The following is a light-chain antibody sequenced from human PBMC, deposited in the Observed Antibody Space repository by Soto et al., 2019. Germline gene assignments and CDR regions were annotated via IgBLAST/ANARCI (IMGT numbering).Light chain of an antibody. J-gene: IGKJ4*01. CDR1: QSVSSSY. V-gene: IGKV3-20*01. Sequence: EIVLTQSPGTLSLSPGERATLSCRASQSVSSSYLAWYQQSPGQAPRLLIYGASNRATGIPDRFSGSGSGTDFTLTISRLEPEDFAVYFCQQYGNSPLTFGGGTKVEIK. CDR2: GAS. CDR3: QQYGNSPLT.